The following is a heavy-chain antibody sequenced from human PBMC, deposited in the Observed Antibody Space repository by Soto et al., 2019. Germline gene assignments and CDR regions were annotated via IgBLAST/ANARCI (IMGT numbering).Heavy chain of an antibody. CDR1: GFTFSNYA. J-gene: IGHJ4*02. D-gene: IGHD6-13*01. CDR3: AKLNLFVSAAAGRGPFDY. Sequence: VQLLVSGGGLVQPGGSLSVSCAASGFTFSNYAMSWVRQAPGKGLEWVSAVSGSGGNTYYADSVQGRFTISRDNSKNMLNLQMNSLRAEDTAVYYCAKLNLFVSAAAGRGPFDYWGQGTLVTVSS. V-gene: IGHV3-23*01. CDR2: VSGSGGNT.